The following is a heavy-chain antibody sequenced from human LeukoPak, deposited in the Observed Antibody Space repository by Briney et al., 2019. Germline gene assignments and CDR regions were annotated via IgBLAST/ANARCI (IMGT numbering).Heavy chain of an antibody. Sequence: ASVKVSCEASGYTFTSYDINWVRQATGQGLEWMGWMNPNSGNTGYAQKFQGRVTMTRNTSISTAYMELSSLRSEDTAVYYCARGQWELGWFDPWGQGTLVTVSS. CDR3: ARGQWELGWFDP. CDR2: MNPNSGNT. V-gene: IGHV1-8*01. CDR1: GYTFTSYD. J-gene: IGHJ5*02. D-gene: IGHD1-26*01.